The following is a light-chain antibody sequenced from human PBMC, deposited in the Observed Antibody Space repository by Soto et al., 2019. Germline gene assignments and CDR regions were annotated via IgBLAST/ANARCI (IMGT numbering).Light chain of an antibody. Sequence: DIQLTQSPSFLSASVGDRVTITCRASPGISSYLAWYQQKPGKAPSLLIYAASTLQSGVPSRFSGSGSGTEFTLTISSLQPEDFATYYCKQVNTYPFGPGTKVNIK. CDR3: KQVNTYP. V-gene: IGKV1-9*01. J-gene: IGKJ3*01. CDR2: AAS. CDR1: PGISSY.